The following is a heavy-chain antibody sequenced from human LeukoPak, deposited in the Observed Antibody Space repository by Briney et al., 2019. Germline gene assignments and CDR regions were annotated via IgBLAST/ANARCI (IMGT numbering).Heavy chain of an antibody. J-gene: IGHJ4*02. V-gene: IGHV4-59*01. CDR3: ASTSGYCSGGNCYSAFDY. Sequence: SETLSLTCTVSGGSISSYYWSWIRQPPGKGLEWIGYIYYSGSTNYNPSLKSRLTISIDTSNNQFSLKLSSVTAADTAVYYCASTSGYCSGGNCYSAFDYWGQGTLVTVSS. D-gene: IGHD2-15*01. CDR1: GGSISSYY. CDR2: IYYSGST.